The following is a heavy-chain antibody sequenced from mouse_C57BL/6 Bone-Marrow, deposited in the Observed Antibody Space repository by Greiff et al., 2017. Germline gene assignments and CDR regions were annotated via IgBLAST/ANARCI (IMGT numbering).Heavy chain of an antibody. D-gene: IGHD1-1*01. CDR2: ISSGGSYT. J-gene: IGHJ2*01. V-gene: IGHV5-6*02. CDR3: ARHRYYYDSSYDY. CDR1: GFTFSSYG. Sequence: DVMLVESGGDLVKPGGSLKLSCAASGFTFSSYGMSWVRQTPDKRLEWVATISSGGSYTYYPDSVTGRFTISRDNAKNTLYRQMSSLKSEDTAMYYCARHRYYYDSSYDYWGQGTTLTVSS.